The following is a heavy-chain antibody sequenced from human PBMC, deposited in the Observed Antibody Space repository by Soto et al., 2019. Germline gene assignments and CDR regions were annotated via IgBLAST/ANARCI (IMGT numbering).Heavy chain of an antibody. CDR1: GFTFSSYS. CDR3: ARYGYCSGGSCYSSYYYYYYMDV. V-gene: IGHV3-21*01. J-gene: IGHJ6*03. Sequence: GGSLRLSCAASGFTFSSYSMNWVRQAPGKGLEWVSSISSSSSYIYYADSVKGRFTISRDNAKNSLYLQMNSLRAEDTAVYYCARYGYCSGGSCYSSYYYYYYMDVWGKGTTVTVSS. CDR2: ISSSSSYI. D-gene: IGHD2-15*01.